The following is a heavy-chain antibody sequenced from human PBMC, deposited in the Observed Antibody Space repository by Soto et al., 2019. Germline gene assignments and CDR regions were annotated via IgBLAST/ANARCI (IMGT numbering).Heavy chain of an antibody. CDR2: IKSKTDGGTT. D-gene: IGHD3-10*01. Sequence: GGSLRLSCAASGFTFSNAWMSWVRQAPGKGLEWVDRIKSKTDGGTTDYAAPVKGRFTISRDDSKNTLYLQMNSLKTEDTAVYYCTTDPPGLLWFGGDFDYWGQGTLVTVSS. J-gene: IGHJ4*02. V-gene: IGHV3-15*01. CDR3: TTDPPGLLWFGGDFDY. CDR1: GFTFSNAW.